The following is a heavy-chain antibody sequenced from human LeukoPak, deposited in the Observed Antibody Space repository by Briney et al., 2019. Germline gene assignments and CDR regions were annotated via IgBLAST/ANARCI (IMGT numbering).Heavy chain of an antibody. J-gene: IGHJ4*02. CDR1: GVTVSNNY. Sequence: PGGSLRFSCAASGVTVSNNYMSWVRQAPGKALEWVSVIYSGGSTYYADSVKGRFTISRDKSKNTVYLQMNSLRAEDTAVYYCARNVPVTTLGYWGQGTLVTVSS. D-gene: IGHD4-17*01. CDR3: ARNVPVTTLGY. CDR2: IYSGGST. V-gene: IGHV3-66*01.